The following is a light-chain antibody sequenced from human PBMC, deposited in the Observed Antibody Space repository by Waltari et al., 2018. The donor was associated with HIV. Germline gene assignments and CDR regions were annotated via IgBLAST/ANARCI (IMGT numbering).Light chain of an antibody. J-gene: IGLJ3*02. Sequence: SAVTQPASVSGLPGQSITISCTGGDSDFGLYNFVSWYQQHPGRVPRLILYDVDSRAPGMSDRCAGSRSGPTASLNISRLRAEDEADYYCASFTGDDTLLFGGGTKVTVL. CDR3: ASFTGDDTLL. CDR1: DSDFGLYNF. V-gene: IGLV2-14*03. CDR2: DVD.